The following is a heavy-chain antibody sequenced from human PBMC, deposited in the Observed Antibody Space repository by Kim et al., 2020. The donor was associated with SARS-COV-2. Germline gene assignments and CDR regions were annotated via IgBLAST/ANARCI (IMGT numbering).Heavy chain of an antibody. CDR3: ARARYDFWSGYYTSGAFDI. CDR2: IYYSGST. Sequence: SETLSLTCTVSGGSISSYSWSWIRQPPGKGLEWIGYIYYSGSTNYNPSLKSRVTISVDTSKNQFSLKLSSVTAADTAVYYCARARYDFWSGYYTSGAFDIWGQGTMVTVSS. D-gene: IGHD3-3*01. V-gene: IGHV4-59*13. J-gene: IGHJ3*02. CDR1: GGSISSYS.